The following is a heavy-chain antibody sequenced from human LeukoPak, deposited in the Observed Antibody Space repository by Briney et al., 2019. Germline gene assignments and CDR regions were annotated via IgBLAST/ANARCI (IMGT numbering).Heavy chain of an antibody. J-gene: IGHJ4*02. CDR2: INPNSGGT. CDR1: GYTFTDYY. CDR3: ARGPTLTYYFDY. Sequence: ASVKVSCKASGYTFTDYYMHWVRQAPGQGLEWMGWINPNSGGTNYAQKFQGRVTMTRDTSISTAYMELSRLRSDDTAVYYCARGPTLTYYFDYWGQGTLVTVSS. D-gene: IGHD3-9*01. V-gene: IGHV1-2*02.